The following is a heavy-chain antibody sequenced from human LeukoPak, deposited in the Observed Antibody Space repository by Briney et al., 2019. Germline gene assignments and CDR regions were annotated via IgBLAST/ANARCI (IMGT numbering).Heavy chain of an antibody. CDR2: IYPGDSDT. J-gene: IGHJ4*02. CDR1: GYGFTSYW. Sequence: GESLKISCKGSGYGFTSYWIGWVRPMPGKGLEWMGIIYPGDSDTRYSPSFQGQVTISADKSISTAYLKWSSLKASDTAMYYCARRGQDASGSYYFDYWGQGTLVTVSS. V-gene: IGHV5-51*01. CDR3: ARRGQDASGSYYFDY. D-gene: IGHD3-10*01.